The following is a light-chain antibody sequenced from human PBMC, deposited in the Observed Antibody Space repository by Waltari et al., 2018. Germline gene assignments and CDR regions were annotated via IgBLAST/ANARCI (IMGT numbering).Light chain of an antibody. J-gene: IGKJ1*01. CDR2: GAS. CDR1: QSVSSS. Sequence: EIVMTQYPATLSLSPGERATLSCRASQSVSSSLAWYQQKPGQAPRLLIYGASSRATGIPDRFSGSGSGTDFTLTISSLEPEDVAVYYCLQRSNWPWTFGQGTKVEIK. CDR3: LQRSNWPWT. V-gene: IGKV3-15*01.